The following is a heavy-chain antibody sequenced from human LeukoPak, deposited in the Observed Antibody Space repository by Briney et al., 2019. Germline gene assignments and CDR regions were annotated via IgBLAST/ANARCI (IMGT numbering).Heavy chain of an antibody. CDR1: GFTFSSNW. CDR2: IEQDGSEK. V-gene: IGHV3-7*01. CDR3: ARLWQIDY. Sequence: GGSLRLSCAASGFTFSSNWMTWVRQAPGKGLEWVANIEQDGSEKYYVDSVKGRFTISRDNAKNSVYLQMNSLRVEDTAAYYCARLWQIDYWGQGTLVTVSS. J-gene: IGHJ4*02. D-gene: IGHD2-21*01.